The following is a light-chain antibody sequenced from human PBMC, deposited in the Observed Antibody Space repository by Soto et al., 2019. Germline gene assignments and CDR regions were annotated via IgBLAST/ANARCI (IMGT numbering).Light chain of an antibody. CDR1: QYISTY. CDR3: QPSYSTPLFA. J-gene: IGKJ3*01. Sequence: DIQMTQSPSSLSASVGDRVTITCRASQYISTYLNWYQQKPGKAPNLLIYAASSLESGVQSRFRGSGSGTDFTLNISGLQPEDFATYYCQPSYSTPLFAFGPGTKVDI. V-gene: IGKV1-39*01. CDR2: AAS.